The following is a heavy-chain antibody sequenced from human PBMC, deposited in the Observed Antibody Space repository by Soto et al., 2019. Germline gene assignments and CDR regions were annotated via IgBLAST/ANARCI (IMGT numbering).Heavy chain of an antibody. CDR3: ATWHLQEHAYDI. Sequence: GGSLRLSCEVFGFTVSGKKYVAWVRQAPGKGLEWVSALYDLDGTYYADSVRGRFTTSSDSSRTTVYLQMNSLRPDDTAVYSCATWHLQEHAYDIWGQGTMVTVSS. D-gene: IGHD1-1*01. J-gene: IGHJ3*02. CDR1: GFTVSGKKY. CDR2: LYDLDGT. V-gene: IGHV3-53*01.